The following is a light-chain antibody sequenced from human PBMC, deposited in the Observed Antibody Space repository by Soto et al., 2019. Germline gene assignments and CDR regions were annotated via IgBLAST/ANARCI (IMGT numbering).Light chain of an antibody. J-gene: IGKJ4*01. CDR2: DAS. Sequence: EIVLTQSPATLSLSPGERATLSCRASQSVTSFLAWYQQKPGQAPRLLIYDASNRATGIPARFSGSGSGTDFTLTINSLEPEDFAVYYCQQCGNWPLTFGGGTRVEIK. V-gene: IGKV3-11*01. CDR1: QSVTSF. CDR3: QQCGNWPLT.